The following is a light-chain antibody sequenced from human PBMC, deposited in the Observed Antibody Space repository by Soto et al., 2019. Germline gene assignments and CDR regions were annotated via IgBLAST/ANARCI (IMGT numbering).Light chain of an antibody. CDR3: QHYGSSSWT. Sequence: EIVLTQSPGTLSLSPGERATLSGRASQSVSNNDLVWYQQKPGQAPRLLIYGTSSRATGIPDRFSGSGSGTDFTLSISRLEPEDFAVYFCQHYGSSSWTFGRGTKVDIK. CDR1: QSVSNND. CDR2: GTS. J-gene: IGKJ1*01. V-gene: IGKV3-20*01.